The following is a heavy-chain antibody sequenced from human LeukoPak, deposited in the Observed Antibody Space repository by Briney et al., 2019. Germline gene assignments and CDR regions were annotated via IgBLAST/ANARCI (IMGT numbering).Heavy chain of an antibody. CDR1: GGSVSSSSYY. CDR3: ANLGWNGDY. D-gene: IGHD1-1*01. Sequence: SETLSLTCTVSGGSVSSSSYYWGWIRQPPGKGLECIATTYYGGNTYYNPSLKSRVTISVDTSKNQFSLKVSSATATDTAVYYCANLGWNGDYWGQGTLVTVSS. CDR2: TYYGGNT. J-gene: IGHJ4*02. V-gene: IGHV4-39*01.